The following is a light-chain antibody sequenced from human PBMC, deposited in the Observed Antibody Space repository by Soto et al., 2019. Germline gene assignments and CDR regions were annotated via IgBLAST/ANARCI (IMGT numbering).Light chain of an antibody. CDR3: QQRSNWAIT. V-gene: IGKV3-15*01. CDR2: GAS. J-gene: IGKJ5*01. Sequence: EIVMTQSPATLSVSPGERATLSCRASQSVSSNLAWYQQKPGQAPRLLIYGASTRATGIPARFSGSGSGTDFTLTITRLEPEDFAVYYCQQRSNWAITFGQGTRLEIK. CDR1: QSVSSN.